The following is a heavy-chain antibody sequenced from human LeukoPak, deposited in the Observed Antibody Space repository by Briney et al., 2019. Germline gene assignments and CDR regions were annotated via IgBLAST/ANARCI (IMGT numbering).Heavy chain of an antibody. V-gene: IGHV5-51*01. CDR1: GYSFTSYW. Sequence: GESLKISCKGSGYSFTSYWIGWVRQMPGKGLEGMGIIYPGDSDTRYSPSFQGQVTISADKSISTAYLQWSSLKASDTAMYYCARTTGITMVRGVINYFDYWGQGTLVTVSS. D-gene: IGHD3-10*01. CDR2: IYPGDSDT. CDR3: ARTTGITMVRGVINYFDY. J-gene: IGHJ4*02.